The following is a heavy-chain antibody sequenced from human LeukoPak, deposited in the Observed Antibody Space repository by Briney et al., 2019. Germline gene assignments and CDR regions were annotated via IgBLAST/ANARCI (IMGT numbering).Heavy chain of an antibody. CDR2: IGTAGDT. CDR1: GFTFSSYD. D-gene: IGHD3-10*01. Sequence: PGGSLRLSCAASGFTFSSYDMHWVRQATGKGLEWVSAIGTAGDTYYPGSVKGRFTISRENAKNSLYLQMNSLRAGDTAVYYCARSPSRLWFGEFYFDYWGQGTLVTVSS. V-gene: IGHV3-13*01. CDR3: ARSPSRLWFGEFYFDY. J-gene: IGHJ4*02.